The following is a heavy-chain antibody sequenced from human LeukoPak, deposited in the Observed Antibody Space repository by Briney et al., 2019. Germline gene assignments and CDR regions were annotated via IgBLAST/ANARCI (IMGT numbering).Heavy chain of an antibody. CDR3: ARGKFWSGYYTPSYYYYYYMDV. Sequence: GASVKVSCKASGGTFSSYAISWVRQAPGQGLEWMGGIIPIFGTANYAQKFQGRVTITADEPTSTAYMELSSLRSEDTAVYYCARGKFWSGYYTPSYYYYYYMDVWGKGTTVTVSS. CDR1: GGTFSSYA. J-gene: IGHJ6*03. V-gene: IGHV1-69*13. CDR2: IIPIFGTA. D-gene: IGHD3-3*01.